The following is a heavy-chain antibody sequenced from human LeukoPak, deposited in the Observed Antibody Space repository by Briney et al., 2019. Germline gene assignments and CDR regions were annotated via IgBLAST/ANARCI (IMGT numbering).Heavy chain of an antibody. Sequence: PSETLSLTCAVYGGSFSGYYWSWIRQPPGKGLEWIGEINHSGSTNYNPSLKSRVTISVDTSKNQFSLKLSSVTAADTAVYYCARWEGGSYSDFDYWAREPWSPSPQ. D-gene: IGHD1-26*01. V-gene: IGHV4-34*01. CDR3: ARWEGGSYSDFDY. CDR2: INHSGST. CDR1: GGSFSGYY. J-gene: IGHJ4*02.